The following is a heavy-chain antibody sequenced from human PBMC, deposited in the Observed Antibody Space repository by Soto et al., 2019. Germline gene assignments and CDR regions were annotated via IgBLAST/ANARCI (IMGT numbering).Heavy chain of an antibody. CDR1: GFTFSSYS. V-gene: IGHV3-21*01. CDR2: ISSSSSYI. Sequence: GGSLRLSCAASGFTFSSYSMNWVRQAPGKGLEWVSSISSSSSYIYYADSVKGRFTISRDNAKNSLYLQMNSLRAEDTAVYYCASAGVEQLVGGYFDYWGQGTLVTVSS. J-gene: IGHJ4*02. D-gene: IGHD6-6*01. CDR3: ASAGVEQLVGGYFDY.